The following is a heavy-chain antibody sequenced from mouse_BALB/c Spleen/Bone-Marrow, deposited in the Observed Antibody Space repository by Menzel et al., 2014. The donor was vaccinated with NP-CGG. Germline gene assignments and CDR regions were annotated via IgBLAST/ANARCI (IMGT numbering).Heavy chain of an antibody. D-gene: IGHD2-14*01. Sequence: QVQLQQSGAELAKPGAPVKMSCKASGYTFTSYWMHWVKQRPGQGLEWIGYINPSTTYSAYNQKFKDKATLTADKSSSTAYMQLSSLTSEDSAVYYCALYYRYDYFDYWGQGTTLTVSS. CDR1: GYTFTSYW. CDR2: INPSTTYS. CDR3: ALYYRYDYFDY. J-gene: IGHJ2*01. V-gene: IGHV1-7*01.